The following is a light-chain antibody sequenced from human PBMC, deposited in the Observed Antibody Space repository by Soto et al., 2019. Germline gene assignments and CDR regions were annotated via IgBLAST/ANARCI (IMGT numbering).Light chain of an antibody. Sequence: QSALTQPPSVSGSPGQSMTISCTGTSSDVGSYNLVSWYQQHPGKAPKLMIYGVNKRPSGVSNRFSGSKSGNTASLTISGLQAEDEADYYCCSYAGISTFYVFGTGTKVTVL. CDR3: CSYAGISTFYV. CDR2: GVN. J-gene: IGLJ1*01. CDR1: SSDVGSYNL. V-gene: IGLV2-23*02.